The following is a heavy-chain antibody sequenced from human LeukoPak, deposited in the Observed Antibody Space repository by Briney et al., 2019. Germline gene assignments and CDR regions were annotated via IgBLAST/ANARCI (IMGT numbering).Heavy chain of an antibody. CDR2: IYNRGST. V-gene: IGHV4-59*01. CDR1: GGSICSYY. Sequence: SETLSLTCTVSGGSICSYYWSWIRQPPGKGLEWIGYIYNRGSTNYNPSLKSRVTISVDTSKNQFSLKLRSVTAADTAVYYCARDRPGIAVAGDALDIWGQGTMVTVSS. D-gene: IGHD6-19*01. CDR3: ARDRPGIAVAGDALDI. J-gene: IGHJ3*02.